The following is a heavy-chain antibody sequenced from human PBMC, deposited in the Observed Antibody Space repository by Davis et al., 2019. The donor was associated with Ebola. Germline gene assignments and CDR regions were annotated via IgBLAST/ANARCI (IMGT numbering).Heavy chain of an antibody. Sequence: ASVKVSCKASGYTFTNYGITWVRQAPGQGLEWMGIINPSGGSTSYAQKFQGRVTMTRDTSTSTAYMELRSLRSDDTAVYYCARDGVITPFDYWGQGTLVTVSS. D-gene: IGHD3-22*01. CDR1: GYTFTNYG. V-gene: IGHV1-46*01. J-gene: IGHJ4*02. CDR3: ARDGVITPFDY. CDR2: INPSGGST.